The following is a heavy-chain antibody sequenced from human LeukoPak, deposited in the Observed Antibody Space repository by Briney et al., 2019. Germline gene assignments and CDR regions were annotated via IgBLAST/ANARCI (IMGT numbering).Heavy chain of an antibody. V-gene: IGHV1-2*02. J-gene: IGHJ4*02. CDR3: AREYYDSSGLDY. D-gene: IGHD3-22*01. CDR1: GYTFTGYY. Sequence: ASVKVSCKASGYTFTGYYMRWVRQAPGQGIEWMGWINPNSGGTNYAQKFQGRVTMTRDTSISTAYMELSRLRSDDTAVYYCAREYYDSSGLDYWGQGTLVTVSS. CDR2: INPNSGGT.